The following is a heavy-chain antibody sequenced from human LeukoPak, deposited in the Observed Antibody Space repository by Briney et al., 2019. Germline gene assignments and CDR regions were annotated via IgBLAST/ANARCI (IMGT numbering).Heavy chain of an antibody. CDR1: GGTFSSYA. D-gene: IGHD3-3*01. Sequence: GASVKVSCKACGGTFSSYAISWVRQAPGQGLEWMGGIIPIFGTANYAQKFQGRVTITADESTSTAYMELSSLRSEDTAVYYCAREVRCLEWPVNWFDPWGQGTLVTVSS. CDR2: IIPIFGTA. V-gene: IGHV1-69*01. J-gene: IGHJ5*02. CDR3: AREVRCLEWPVNWFDP.